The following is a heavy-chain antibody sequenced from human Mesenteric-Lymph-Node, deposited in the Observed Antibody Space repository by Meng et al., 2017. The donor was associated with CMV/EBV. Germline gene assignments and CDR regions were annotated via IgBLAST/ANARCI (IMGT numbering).Heavy chain of an antibody. CDR1: GLTFNSYA. Sequence: GGSLRLSCAASGLTFNSYAMNWVRQAPGKGLEWVAAISSSGSNTFYADSVKGRFTISRDNSKNTVFLQMHSLRVEDTALYYCVKGLGFCSSASCYNWFDPWGQGTLVTVSS. CDR2: ISSSGSNT. V-gene: IGHV3-23*01. D-gene: IGHD2-2*02. CDR3: VKGLGFCSSASCYNWFDP. J-gene: IGHJ5*02.